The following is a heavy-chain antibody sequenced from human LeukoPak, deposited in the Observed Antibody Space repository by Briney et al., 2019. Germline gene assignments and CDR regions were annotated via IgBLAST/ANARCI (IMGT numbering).Heavy chain of an antibody. J-gene: IGHJ1*01. CDR2: IKQDGSEK. CDR3: ASWWDSSGYYYDPAEYFQH. V-gene: IGHV3-7*01. D-gene: IGHD3-22*01. Sequence: PGGSLRLSCAASGFTFSSYWMSWVRQAPGKGLEWVANIKQDGSEKYYVDSVKGRFTISRDNAKNSLYLQMNSLRAEDTAVYYCASWWDSSGYYYDPAEYFQHWGQGTLVTVSS. CDR1: GFTFSSYW.